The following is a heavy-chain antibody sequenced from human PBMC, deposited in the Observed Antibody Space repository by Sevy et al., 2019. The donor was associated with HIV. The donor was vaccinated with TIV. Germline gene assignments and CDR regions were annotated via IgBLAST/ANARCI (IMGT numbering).Heavy chain of an antibody. CDR2: MTSRGSYR. D-gene: IGHD2-15*01. V-gene: IGHV3-21*01. CDR1: GFTFSTST. Sequence: GGSLRLSCAASGFTFSTSTMNWVRQAPGKGLEWVSLMTSRGSYRLYADSVKGRFTISRDNAKNSVFLQMNSLRVEDTAVYYCVRDGWSYWGQGTLVSVSS. J-gene: IGHJ4*02. CDR3: VRDGWSY.